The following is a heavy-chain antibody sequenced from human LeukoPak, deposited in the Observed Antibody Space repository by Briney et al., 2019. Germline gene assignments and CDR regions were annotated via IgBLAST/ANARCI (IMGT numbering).Heavy chain of an antibody. J-gene: IGHJ4*02. V-gene: IGHV3-48*03. D-gene: IGHD3-3*01. CDR2: ISSSGSTI. CDR3: ARDRYDFRSGFLFDY. CDR1: GFTFSSYE. Sequence: PGGSLRLSCAASGFTFSSYEMNWVRQAPGKGLEWVSYISSSGSTIYYADSVKSRFTISRDNAKNSLYLQMNSLRAEDTAVYYCARDRYDFRSGFLFDYWGQGTLVTVSS.